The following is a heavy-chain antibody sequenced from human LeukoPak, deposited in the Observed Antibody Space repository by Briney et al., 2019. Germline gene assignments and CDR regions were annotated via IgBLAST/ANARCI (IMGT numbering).Heavy chain of an antibody. Sequence: ASVKVSCKASGYTFTSYYMHWVRQAPGRGLEWMGIINPSGGSTSYAQKFQGRVTMTRDMSTSTVYMELSSLRSEDTAVYYCARSNDILTGYYPNLIYWGQGTLVTVSS. D-gene: IGHD3-9*01. J-gene: IGHJ4*02. CDR3: ARSNDILTGYYPNLIY. V-gene: IGHV1-46*01. CDR2: INPSGGST. CDR1: GYTFTSYY.